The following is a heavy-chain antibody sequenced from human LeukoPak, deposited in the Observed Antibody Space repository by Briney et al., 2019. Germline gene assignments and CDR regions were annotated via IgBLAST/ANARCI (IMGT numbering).Heavy chain of an antibody. CDR3: ARAKYDYYDFWSAPSGYFDY. J-gene: IGHJ4*02. Sequence: ASXXVSCKVSGYTLTEXSMHWVRXAPGQGLEGXGGIIPIFGTANYAQKFQGRVTITTDESTSTAYMELSSLRSEDTAVYYCARAKYDYYDFWSAPSGYFDYWGQGTLVTVSS. CDR2: IIPIFGTA. D-gene: IGHD3-3*01. V-gene: IGHV1-69*05. CDR1: GYTLTEXS.